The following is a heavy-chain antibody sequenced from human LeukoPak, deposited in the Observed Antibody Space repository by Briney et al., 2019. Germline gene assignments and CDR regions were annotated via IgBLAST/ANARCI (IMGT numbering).Heavy chain of an antibody. CDR3: ARGGYCTNGVCPFYFDY. CDR2: INPSGGST. D-gene: IGHD2-8*01. J-gene: IGHJ4*02. CDR1: GYTFTSYY. Sequence: ASVKVSCKASGYTFTSYYMNWVRQAPGQGLEWMGIINPSGGSTRNEQKFQGRVTMTRDMSTSTVYMELSSLRSEDTAVYYCARGGYCTNGVCPFYFDYWGQGTLVTVSS. V-gene: IGHV1-46*01.